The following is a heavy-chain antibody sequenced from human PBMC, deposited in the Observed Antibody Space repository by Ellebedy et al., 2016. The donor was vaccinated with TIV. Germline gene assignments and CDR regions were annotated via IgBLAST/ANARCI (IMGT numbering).Heavy chain of an antibody. CDR1: GFTFSSYW. CDR3: ARHIVVVFHGEYGMDV. V-gene: IGHV3-74*01. J-gene: IGHJ6*02. Sequence: GESLKISXAASGFTFSSYWMHWVRQAPGKGLVWVSRINSDGSSTSYADSVKGRFTISRDNAKNTLYLQMNSLRAEDTAVYYCARHIVVVFHGEYGMDVWGQGTTVTVSS. CDR2: INSDGSST. D-gene: IGHD2-21*01.